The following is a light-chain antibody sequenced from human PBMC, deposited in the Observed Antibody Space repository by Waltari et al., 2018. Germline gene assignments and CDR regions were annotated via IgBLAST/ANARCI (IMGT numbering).Light chain of an antibody. J-gene: IGKJ4*01. CDR3: LQYNSAPLT. CDR1: QDINTY. V-gene: IGKV1-17*01. Sequence: DIQMTQSPSSLYSSVGDRVTITCRASQDINTYLNWYQQKPGKAPKRLIYDASSLQSGVPSRFSGSGSGTLFTLTISSLQPEDFATYYCLQYNSAPLTFGGGTKVEIK. CDR2: DAS.